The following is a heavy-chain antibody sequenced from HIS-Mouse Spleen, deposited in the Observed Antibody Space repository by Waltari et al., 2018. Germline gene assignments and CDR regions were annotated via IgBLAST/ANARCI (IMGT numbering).Heavy chain of an antibody. J-gene: IGHJ4*02. D-gene: IGHD6-6*01. V-gene: IGHV4-34*01. Sequence: QVHLQQWGAGLLKLSETLSLTCAVYGGSFSGYYWSWIRQPPGNGLEWIGEINHSGSTNYNPSLKSRVTISVDTSKNQFSLKLSSVTAADTCARAGYSSSSFDYWGQGTLVTVSS. CDR1: GGSFSGYY. CDR2: INHSGST. CDR3: YSSSSFDY.